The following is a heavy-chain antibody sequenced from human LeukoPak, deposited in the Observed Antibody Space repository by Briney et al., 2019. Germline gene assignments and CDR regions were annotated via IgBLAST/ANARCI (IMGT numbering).Heavy chain of an antibody. V-gene: IGHV3-7*01. CDR1: GFTFSSYW. CDR2: IRADGGEI. D-gene: IGHD1-26*01. J-gene: IGHJ4*02. Sequence: GGSLRLSCEASGFTFSSYWMSWVRQAPGKGLEWVANIRADGGEIYYVDSVKSRFTISRDNAKSSLFLQMNSLRAEDAAVYYCARDKPRGSYYGSIFDSWGKGTLVTVSS. CDR3: ARDKPRGSYYGSIFDS.